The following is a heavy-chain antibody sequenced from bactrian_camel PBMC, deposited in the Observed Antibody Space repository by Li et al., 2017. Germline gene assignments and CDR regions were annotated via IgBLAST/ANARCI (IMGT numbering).Heavy chain of an antibody. CDR2: KYIGGGGST. D-gene: IGHD1*01. CDR3: AAAPGLYSGLCPCSHQTLTT. V-gene: IGHV3S31*01. CDR1: GVPPNKWC. Sequence: QLVESGGGSVQAGGSLRLSCEASGVPPNKWCLGWFRQAPGKEREGIAVKYIGGGGSTWYAGSVKDRFTISRDSDKDMFYLHMRNLLPEDSGVYFRAAAPGLYSGLCPCSHQTLTTGDMEPRSPSP. J-gene: IGHJ4*01.